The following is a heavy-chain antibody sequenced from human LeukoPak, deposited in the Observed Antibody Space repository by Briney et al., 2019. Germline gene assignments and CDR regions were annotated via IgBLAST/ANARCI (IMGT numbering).Heavy chain of an antibody. CDR2: IYYSGST. Sequence: GSLRLSCAASRFTFNSFVMSWVRQPPGKGLEWIGYIYYSGSTNYNPSLKSRVTMSVDTSKNQFSLKLSSVTAADTAVYYCARYGGQWLVWGQGTLVTVSS. V-gene: IGHV4-59*01. J-gene: IGHJ4*02. CDR1: RFTFNSFV. CDR3: ARYGGQWLV. D-gene: IGHD6-19*01.